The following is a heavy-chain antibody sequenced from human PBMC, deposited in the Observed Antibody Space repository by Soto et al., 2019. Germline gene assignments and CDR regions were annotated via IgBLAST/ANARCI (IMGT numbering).Heavy chain of an antibody. J-gene: IGHJ4*02. Sequence: GGSLRLSCAASGFTFSSYGMHWVRQAPGKGLEWVAVISYDGSNKYYADSVKGRFTISRDNSKNTLYLQMNSLRAEDTAVYYCNKGTDGYWGQGXLVTVS. CDR2: ISYDGSNK. D-gene: IGHD1-1*01. CDR3: NKGTDGY. CDR1: GFTFSSYG. V-gene: IGHV3-30*03.